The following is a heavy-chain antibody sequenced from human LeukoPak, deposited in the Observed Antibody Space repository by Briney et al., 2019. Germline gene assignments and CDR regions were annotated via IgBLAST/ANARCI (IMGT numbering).Heavy chain of an antibody. CDR2: INHSGST. V-gene: IGHV4-34*01. D-gene: IGHD3-10*01. Sequence: SETLSLTCAVYGGSFSGYYWSWIRQPPGKGLEWIGEINHSGSTNYNPSLKSRVTISVDTSKNQFSLKLSSVTAADTAVYYCARAPDYYGSGSYYNWFDPWGQRTLVTVSS. CDR3: ARAPDYYGSGSYYNWFDP. CDR1: GGSFSGYY. J-gene: IGHJ5*02.